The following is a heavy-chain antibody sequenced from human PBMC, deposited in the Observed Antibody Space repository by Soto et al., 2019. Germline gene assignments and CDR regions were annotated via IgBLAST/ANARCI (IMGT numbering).Heavy chain of an antibody. Sequence: TSETLSLTCTVSGASITNYHWSWIRQPAGKGLEWIGRLYLSGNTNYNPSLKSRVTLSVDTSKNQFSLKLTSVTAADTAVYYCAAHYGDYAFLWRLGTLVTVSS. CDR2: LYLSGNT. J-gene: IGHJ4*02. D-gene: IGHD4-17*01. CDR3: AAHYGDYAFL. V-gene: IGHV4-4*07. CDR1: GASITNYH.